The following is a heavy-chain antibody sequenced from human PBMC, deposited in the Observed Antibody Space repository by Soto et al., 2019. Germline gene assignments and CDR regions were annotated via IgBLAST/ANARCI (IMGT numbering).Heavy chain of an antibody. CDR2: LSSRGFST. V-gene: IGHV3-23*01. CDR1: GFTFNDYA. J-gene: IGHJ3*02. D-gene: IGHD2-2*01. Sequence: EVQLLESGGDLVQPGGSLRLSCAASGFTFNDYALTWVRQVPGKGLEWVSSLSSRGFSTHYAESVKGRFTISRDNIKNTVYMQRKILRAEDTALYYFASDRAVYCSTGISLAALDIWGKGTLVTVSS. CDR3: ASDRAVYCSTGISLAALDI.